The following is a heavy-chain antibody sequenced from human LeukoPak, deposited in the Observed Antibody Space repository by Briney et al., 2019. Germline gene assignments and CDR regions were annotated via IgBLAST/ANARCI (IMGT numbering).Heavy chain of an antibody. CDR2: IYYSGST. CDR3: ARDPTDSGSYGRGAFDI. D-gene: IGHD1-26*01. J-gene: IGHJ3*02. Sequence: SETLSLTCTVSGGSISSYYWSWIRQPPGKGLEWIGYIYYSGSTNYNPSLKSRVTISVDTSKNQFSLKLSSVTAADTAVYYCARDPTDSGSYGRGAFDIWGQGTMVTVSS. V-gene: IGHV4-59*01. CDR1: GGSISSYY.